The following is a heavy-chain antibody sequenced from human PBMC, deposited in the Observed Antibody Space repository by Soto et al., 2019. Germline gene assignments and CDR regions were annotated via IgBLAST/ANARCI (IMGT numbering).Heavy chain of an antibody. CDR1: GFTFSSYA. Sequence: GGSLRLSCAASGFTFSSYAMSWVRQAPGKGLEWVSAISGSGGSTYYADSVKGRFTISRDNSKNTLYLQMNSLGAEDTAVYYCAKDLSGGYCSGGSCYSHWFDPWGQGTLVTVSS. CDR3: AKDLSGGYCSGGSCYSHWFDP. D-gene: IGHD2-15*01. V-gene: IGHV3-23*01. J-gene: IGHJ5*02. CDR2: ISGSGGST.